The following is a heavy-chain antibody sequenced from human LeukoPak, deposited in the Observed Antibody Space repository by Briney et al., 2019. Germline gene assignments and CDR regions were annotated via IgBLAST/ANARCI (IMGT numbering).Heavy chain of an antibody. CDR3: ARGPGGIPDY. CDR1: GFTFSSYE. J-gene: IGHJ4*02. Sequence: KPGGSLRLSCAASGFTFSSYEMNWVRQAPGKGLEWIGEINHSGSTNYNPSLKSRVTISVDTSKNQFSLKLSSVTAADTAVYYCARGPGGIPDYWGQGTLVTVSS. D-gene: IGHD3-16*01. V-gene: IGHV4-34*01. CDR2: INHSGST.